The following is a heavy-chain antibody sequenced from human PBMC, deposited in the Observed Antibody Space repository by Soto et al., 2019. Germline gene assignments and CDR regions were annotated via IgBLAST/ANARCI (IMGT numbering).Heavy chain of an antibody. CDR2: INHSGST. D-gene: IGHD2-15*01. CDR1: GGSISSSSYY. J-gene: IGHJ4*02. Sequence: SETLSLTCTVSGGSISSSSYYWSWIRQPPGKGLEWIGEINHSGSTNYNPSLKSRVTISVDTSKNQFSLKLSSVTAADTAVYYCARGLGYCSGGSCHVPFDYWGQGTLVTVSS. V-gene: IGHV4-39*07. CDR3: ARGLGYCSGGSCHVPFDY.